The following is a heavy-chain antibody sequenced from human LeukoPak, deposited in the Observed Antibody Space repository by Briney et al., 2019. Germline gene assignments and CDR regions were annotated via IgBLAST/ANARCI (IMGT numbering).Heavy chain of an antibody. V-gene: IGHV3-21*01. Sequence: PGGSLRLSCAASGFTFSSYSVNWVRQAPGKGLEWVSSISSSSSYIYYADSVKGRFTISRDNAKNSLYLQMNSLRAEDTAVYYCARGYCSGGSCYHFFDYWGQGTLVTVSS. CDR2: ISSSSSYI. CDR1: GFTFSSYS. D-gene: IGHD2-15*01. CDR3: ARGYCSGGSCYHFFDY. J-gene: IGHJ4*02.